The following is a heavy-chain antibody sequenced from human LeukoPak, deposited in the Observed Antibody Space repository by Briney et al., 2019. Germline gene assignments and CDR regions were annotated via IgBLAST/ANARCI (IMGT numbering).Heavy chain of an antibody. CDR3: ARRVEVSYAARGGGYYYYYMDV. CDR1: GGSISNYY. Sequence: SETLSLTCTVSGGSISNYYWSWVRQPPGKGLEWIGYIYYTGSTNYNSSLKSRVTISVDTSKNQFSLKLSSVTAADTAVYYCARRVEVSYAARGGGYYYYYMDVWGKGTTVTVSS. D-gene: IGHD6-6*01. J-gene: IGHJ6*03. V-gene: IGHV4-59*01. CDR2: IYYTGST.